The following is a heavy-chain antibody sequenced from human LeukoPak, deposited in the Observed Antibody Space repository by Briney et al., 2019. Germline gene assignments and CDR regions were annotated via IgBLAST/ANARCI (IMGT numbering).Heavy chain of an antibody. J-gene: IGHJ4*02. CDR2: INPSGGST. CDR3: AREEGSSYYFDY. D-gene: IGHD6-6*01. CDR1: GYTFTSYY. Sequence: ASVKVSCKTSGYTFTSYYMHWVRQAPGQGLEWMGIINPSGGSTSYAQKFQGRVTMTRDTSASTVYMELSSLRSEDTAVYYCAREEGSSYYFDYWGQGTLVTVSS. V-gene: IGHV1-46*01.